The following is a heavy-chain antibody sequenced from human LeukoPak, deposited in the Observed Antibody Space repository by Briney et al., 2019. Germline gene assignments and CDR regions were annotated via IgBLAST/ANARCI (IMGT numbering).Heavy chain of an antibody. V-gene: IGHV4-34*01. CDR3: ARDVLRYFEKGAFDI. CDR1: GGSFSGYY. CDR2: INHSGST. Sequence: PSETLPLTCAVYGGSFSGYYWSWIRQPPGKGLEWIGEINHSGSTNYNPSLKSRVTISVDTSKNQFSLKLSSVTAADTAVYYCARDVLRYFEKGAFDIWGQGTMVTVSS. D-gene: IGHD3-9*01. J-gene: IGHJ3*02.